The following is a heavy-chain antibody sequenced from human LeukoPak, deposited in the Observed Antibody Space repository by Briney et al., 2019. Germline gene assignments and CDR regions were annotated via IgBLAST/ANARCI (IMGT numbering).Heavy chain of an antibody. Sequence: PGGSLRLSCAASGFTFSTNYMSWVRQAPGKGLEWVSVIYSGGSPHYADSVKGRFTISRDNSKNTLYLQMNSLRAEDTAVYYCAQQWLVLGAFDIWGQGTMVTVSS. CDR3: AQQWLVLGAFDI. J-gene: IGHJ3*02. CDR1: GFTFSTNY. CDR2: IYSGGSP. D-gene: IGHD6-19*01. V-gene: IGHV3-53*01.